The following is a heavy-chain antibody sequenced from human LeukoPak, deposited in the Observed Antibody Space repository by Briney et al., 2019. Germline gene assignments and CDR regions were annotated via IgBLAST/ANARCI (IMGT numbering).Heavy chain of an antibody. CDR1: GGSISDTTYY. D-gene: IGHD3-22*01. CDR3: ASPSKLVISRGGFDM. Sequence: SETLSLTCTVSGGSISDTTYYWAWLRQPPGKGLQWIGSIYFSETKYNPSLKSRITISGDTSKKQFSLKLSSVTAADTAVYYCASPSKLVISRGGFDMWGQGTMVTVSA. V-gene: IGHV4-39*01. J-gene: IGHJ3*02. CDR2: IYFSET.